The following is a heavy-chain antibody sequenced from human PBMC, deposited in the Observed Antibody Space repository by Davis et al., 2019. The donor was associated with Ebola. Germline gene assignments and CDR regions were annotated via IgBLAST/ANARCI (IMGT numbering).Heavy chain of an antibody. CDR3: ASWAGGDCRAYNCPLDY. CDR2: IKEDGSAT. D-gene: IGHD3-16*01. Sequence: GESLKISCAASGVMFSRYWMSWVRQAPGKGLEWVANIKEDGSATNYVDSVKARFTISRDNAKNSLFLQMNSLRVDDTAVYFCASWAGGDCRAYNCPLDYWGQGILVTVSS. J-gene: IGHJ4*02. V-gene: IGHV3-7*01. CDR1: GVMFSRYW.